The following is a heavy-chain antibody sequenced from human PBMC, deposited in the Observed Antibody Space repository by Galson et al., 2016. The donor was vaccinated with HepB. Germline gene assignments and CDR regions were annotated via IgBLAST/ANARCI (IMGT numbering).Heavy chain of an antibody. CDR3: ARRSGDPTNYYYYGMDV. J-gene: IGHJ6*02. D-gene: IGHD2-21*01. Sequence: QSGAEVKKPGESLRISCKGSGYGFANYWIGWARQMPGNGLEWMGIIYPADSDTKYSPSFQGHVTMAADRSISTAYLQWSSLKASDSATLYCARRSGDPTNYYYYGMDVWGQGTTVTVSS. CDR2: IYPADSDT. CDR1: GYGFANYW. V-gene: IGHV5-51*01.